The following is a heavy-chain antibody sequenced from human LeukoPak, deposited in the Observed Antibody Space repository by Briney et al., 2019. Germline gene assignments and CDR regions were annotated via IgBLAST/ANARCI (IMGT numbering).Heavy chain of an antibody. V-gene: IGHV4-59*07. D-gene: IGHD6-13*01. CDR3: ARGVYIAAAQYGY. CDR1: GRSISNYY. CDR2: IYYSGTT. J-gene: IGHJ4*02. Sequence: PSDTLSLTCTVAGRSISNYYWSWIRQPPGKGREWLGYIYYSGTTNYNPSLKSRVTISVDTSKNQFSLKLNSVTAADTAVYYCARGVYIAAAQYGYWGQGTLVTVSS.